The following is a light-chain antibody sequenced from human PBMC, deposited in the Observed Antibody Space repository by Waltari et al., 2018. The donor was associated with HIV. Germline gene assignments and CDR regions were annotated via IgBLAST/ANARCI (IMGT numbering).Light chain of an antibody. J-gene: IGKJ2*01. CDR1: QSFEHRKGHDFYKY. Sequence: DIVMTQSPVSLTVTPGEPASISCRSSQSFEHRKGHDFYKYLDWYLQKPGQSPQLLIYLGSNRASGVPDRFSGSGSGTDFTLKISRVEAEDVGVYYCMQALQTPRTFGQGTKLEMK. CDR2: LGS. CDR3: MQALQTPRT. V-gene: IGKV2-28*01.